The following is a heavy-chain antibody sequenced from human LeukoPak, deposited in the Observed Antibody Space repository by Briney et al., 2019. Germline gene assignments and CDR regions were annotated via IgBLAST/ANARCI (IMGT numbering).Heavy chain of an antibody. CDR1: GFTFSSYG. Sequence: GGSLRLSCAASGFTFSSYGMHWVRQAPGKGLEWVAVIWYDGSNKYYADSVKGRFTISRDNSKNTLYLQMNSLRAEDTAVYYCARDRRDKVVAATFDYWGQGTLVTVSS. V-gene: IGHV3-33*01. J-gene: IGHJ4*02. D-gene: IGHD2-15*01. CDR3: ARDRRDKVVAATFDY. CDR2: IWYDGSNK.